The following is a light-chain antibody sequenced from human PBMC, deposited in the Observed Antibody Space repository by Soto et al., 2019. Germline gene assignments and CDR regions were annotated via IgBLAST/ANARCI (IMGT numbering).Light chain of an antibody. CDR1: QSISSF. Sequence: EIVLTQSPATLSLSPGERATLSCRASQSISSFLTWYQHKPGQAPRLLIYDASKRATGLPARFSGSGSGTDFTLTISSLEHEDVGFYYCQQSSNWYTFGQGTKLEIK. CDR3: QQSSNWYT. J-gene: IGKJ2*01. CDR2: DAS. V-gene: IGKV3-11*01.